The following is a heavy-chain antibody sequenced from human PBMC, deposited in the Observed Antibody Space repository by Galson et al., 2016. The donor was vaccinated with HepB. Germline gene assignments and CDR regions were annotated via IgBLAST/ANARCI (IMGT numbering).Heavy chain of an antibody. D-gene: IGHD3-3*01. J-gene: IGHJ6*02. V-gene: IGHV3-23*01. CDR3: AKVGLRFDGGNHGMDV. Sequence: SLRLSCAASGFTVTRYSMTWVRQAPGKGLEWVAVISNSVDNTYYAESVKGRFTISRDISKNTLYLQTNSLRAEDTAIYYCAKVGLRFDGGNHGMDVWGQGTTVTVSS. CDR1: GFTVTRYS. CDR2: ISNSVDNT.